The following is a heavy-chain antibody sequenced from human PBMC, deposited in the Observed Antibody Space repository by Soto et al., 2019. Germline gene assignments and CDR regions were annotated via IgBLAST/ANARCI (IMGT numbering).Heavy chain of an antibody. V-gene: IGHV1-18*01. Sequence: QVHLVQSGAEVKKSGASVKVSCKGSGYDFTTYGIPWVRQAPGQGLEWMAWISAHNGNTDYAQKLQRRVTVTRDTSTSTAYMELRSRSSDDTAVYYCARGRYGDYWGQGALVTVSS. J-gene: IGHJ4*02. CDR3: ARGRYGDY. D-gene: IGHD1-1*01. CDR2: ISAHNGNT. CDR1: GYDFTTYG.